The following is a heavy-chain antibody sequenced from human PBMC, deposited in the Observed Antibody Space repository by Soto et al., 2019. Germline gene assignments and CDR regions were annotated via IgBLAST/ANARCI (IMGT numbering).Heavy chain of an antibody. J-gene: IGHJ4*02. V-gene: IGHV5-51*01. CDR1: GYSFTSYW. CDR2: IYPGDSDT. D-gene: IGHD1-26*01. CDR3: ARDPGRSYGPD. Sequence: GESLKISCKGSGYSFTSYWIGWVRQMPGKGLEWMGIIYPGDSDTRYSPSFQGQVTISADNSKNTLYLQMNSLRAEDTAVYYCARDPGRSYGPDWGQGTLVTVSS.